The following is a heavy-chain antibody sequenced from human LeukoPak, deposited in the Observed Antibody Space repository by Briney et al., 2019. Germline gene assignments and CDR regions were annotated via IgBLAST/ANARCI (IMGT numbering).Heavy chain of an antibody. CDR3: ARRGGGRGWGDHDY. Sequence: GGSLRLSCAASGFTFSSNAMSWVRQAPGKGLEWVSTISGSGDSTYHADSVKGRFTISRDNSKNTLYLQMNSLRGEDTAVYYCARRGGGRGWGDHDYWGQGALVTVSS. J-gene: IGHJ4*02. CDR1: GFTFSSNA. CDR2: ISGSGDST. V-gene: IGHV3-23*01. D-gene: IGHD6-19*01.